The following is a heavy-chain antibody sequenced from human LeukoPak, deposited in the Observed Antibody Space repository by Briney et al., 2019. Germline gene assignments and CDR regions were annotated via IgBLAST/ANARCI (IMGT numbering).Heavy chain of an antibody. CDR3: ARRAGVQHIFYYYYYMDV. D-gene: IGHD2-21*01. Sequence: ASVKVSCKASGYTFTSYDINWVRQATGQGLEWMGWMNPNSGNTGYAQKFQGRVTMTRNTSISTAYMELSSLRSEDTAVYYCARRAGVQHIFYYYYYMDVWGKGTTVTVSS. J-gene: IGHJ6*03. V-gene: IGHV1-8*01. CDR1: GYTFTSYD. CDR2: MNPNSGNT.